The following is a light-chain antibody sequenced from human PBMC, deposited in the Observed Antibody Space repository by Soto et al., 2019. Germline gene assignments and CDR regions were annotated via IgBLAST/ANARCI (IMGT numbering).Light chain of an antibody. CDR2: DAS. V-gene: IGKV1-39*01. Sequence: DIQMTQSPSALSASVGDRVTITCQASQSISSWLAWYQQKPGKAPKLLIYDASSLQSGVPSRFSGSGSGTDFTLAISSLQPEDVATYYCQQSDSIPITFGQGTRLEIK. CDR1: QSISSW. CDR3: QQSDSIPIT. J-gene: IGKJ5*01.